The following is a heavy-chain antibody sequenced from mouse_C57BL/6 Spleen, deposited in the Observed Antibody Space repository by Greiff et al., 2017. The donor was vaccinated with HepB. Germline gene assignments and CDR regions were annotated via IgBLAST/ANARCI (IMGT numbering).Heavy chain of an antibody. J-gene: IGHJ4*01. V-gene: IGHV1-15*01. CDR2: IDPETGGT. CDR3: TRHRAMDY. CDR1: GYTFTDYE. Sequence: VQLQQSGAELVRPGASVTLSCKASGYTFTDYEMHWVKQTPVHGLEWIGAIDPETGGTAYNQKFKGKAILTADKSSSTAYMERRSLTSEDSAVYYCTRHRAMDYWGQGTSVTVSS.